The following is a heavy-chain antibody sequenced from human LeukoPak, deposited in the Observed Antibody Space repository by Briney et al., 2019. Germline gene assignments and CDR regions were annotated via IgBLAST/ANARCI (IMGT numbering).Heavy chain of an antibody. D-gene: IGHD2-21*02. CDR3: ARLYCGGDCYSNAFDI. V-gene: IGHV1-46*01. CDR2: INPSGGST. Sequence: ASVKVSCKASGYTFTSYYMHWVRQALGQGLEWMGIINPSGGSTSYAQKFQGRVTITADESTSTAYMELSSLRSEDTAVYYCARLYCGGDCYSNAFDIWGQGTMVTVSS. J-gene: IGHJ3*02. CDR1: GYTFTSYY.